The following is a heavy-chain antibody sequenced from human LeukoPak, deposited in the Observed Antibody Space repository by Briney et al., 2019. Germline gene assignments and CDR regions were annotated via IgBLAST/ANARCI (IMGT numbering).Heavy chain of an antibody. Sequence: GGSLRLSCAASGFTFSSHGMNWVRQAPGKGLEWVSGISPSGGITYYTDSVKGRFTISRDNSKNTVSLQMNSLRGEDTAVYYCAKDGDRWGQGTLVTVSS. D-gene: IGHD7-27*01. J-gene: IGHJ4*02. CDR1: GFTFSSHG. V-gene: IGHV3-23*01. CDR3: AKDGDR. CDR2: ISPSGGIT.